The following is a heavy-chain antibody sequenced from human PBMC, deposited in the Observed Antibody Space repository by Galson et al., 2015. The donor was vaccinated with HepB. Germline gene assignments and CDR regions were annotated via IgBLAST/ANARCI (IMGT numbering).Heavy chain of an antibody. D-gene: IGHD2-2*01. J-gene: IGHJ4*02. CDR1: GFTFSSYG. CDR3: AKGKGSSLGDY. Sequence: SLRLSCAASGFTFSSYGMHWVRQAPGKGLEWVAVISYDGSNKYYADSVKGRFTISRDNSKNTLYLQMNSLRAEDTAVYYCAKGKGSSLGDYWGQGTLVTVSS. CDR2: ISYDGSNK. V-gene: IGHV3-30*18.